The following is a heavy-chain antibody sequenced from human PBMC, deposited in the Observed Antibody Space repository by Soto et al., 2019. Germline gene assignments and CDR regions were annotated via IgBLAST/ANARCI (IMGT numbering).Heavy chain of an antibody. V-gene: IGHV4-30-4*01. CDR2: IYDSGAT. CDR1: GGSISSGDYC. Sequence: PSETLSLTCTVSGGSISSGDYCWTWIRQPPGKCLEWVGYIYDSGATYDNPSLRNRLTIAVDTSRNQFSLKLSFVTAADTAVYYCASARHHYRTIDYWGQGTLVTVYS. D-gene: IGHD4-4*01. CDR3: ASARHHYRTIDY. J-gene: IGHJ4*02.